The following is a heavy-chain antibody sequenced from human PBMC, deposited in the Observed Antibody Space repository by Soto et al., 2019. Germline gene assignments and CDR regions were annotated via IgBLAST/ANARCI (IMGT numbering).Heavy chain of an antibody. CDR3: VKGNYGGGNLLPSRGYVDL. CDR2: ISSDGGAP. J-gene: IGHJ2*01. D-gene: IGHD4-17*01. Sequence: EEQLVESGGTSVQPGGSLRLVCSASGFMFGEYAMHWVRQVPGKGLEYVSAISSDGGAPYYADSVKGRFIVSRDNSQKILSREMSRVGEADTSVYYCVKGNYGGGNLLPSRGYVDLWGRGTLVAVSS. CDR1: GFMFGEYA. V-gene: IGHV3-64D*08.